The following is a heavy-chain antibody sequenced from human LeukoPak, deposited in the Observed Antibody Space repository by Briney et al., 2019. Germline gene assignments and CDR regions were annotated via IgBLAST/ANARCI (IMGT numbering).Heavy chain of an antibody. CDR2: IKTDGSKI. CDR1: GFTFSSYR. Sequence: GGSLRLSCAASGFTFSSYRMNWVRQAPGKGLEWVANIKTDGSKIYYVDSVKGRFTISRDNAKNSLYLQMNSLRAEDTAVYYCARDLNWETYWGQGTLVSVSS. J-gene: IGHJ4*02. CDR3: ARDLNWETY. D-gene: IGHD7-27*01. V-gene: IGHV3-7*01.